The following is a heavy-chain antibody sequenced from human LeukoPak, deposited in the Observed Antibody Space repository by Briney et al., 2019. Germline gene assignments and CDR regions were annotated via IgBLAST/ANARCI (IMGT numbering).Heavy chain of an antibody. D-gene: IGHD3-10*01. CDR3: ARGGNRFGGFYFDY. V-gene: IGHV4-31*01. Sequence: SQTLSLTCTVSADSLSSGGHYWAWIRQLPGKGLESIGFIHHSGSSRHNPSLKDPAAISVDASRKQFALRLSSVTAADTAIYYCARGGNRFGGFYFDYWGQGFQVIVSS. J-gene: IGHJ4*02. CDR2: IHHSGSS. CDR1: ADSLSSGGHY.